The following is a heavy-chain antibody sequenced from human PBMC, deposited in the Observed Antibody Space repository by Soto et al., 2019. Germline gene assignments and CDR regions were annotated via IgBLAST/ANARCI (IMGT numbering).Heavy chain of an antibody. D-gene: IGHD1-7*01. V-gene: IGHV4-34*01. J-gene: IGHJ5*02. CDR1: VGSFSGYY. Sequence: SETLSLTCAVYVGSFSGYYWSWIRQPPGKGLEWIGEINHSGSTNYNPSLKSRVTISVDTSKNQFSLKLSSVTAADTAVYYCARGKYNWNYANWFDPWGQGTLVTVSS. CDR3: ARGKYNWNYANWFDP. CDR2: INHSGST.